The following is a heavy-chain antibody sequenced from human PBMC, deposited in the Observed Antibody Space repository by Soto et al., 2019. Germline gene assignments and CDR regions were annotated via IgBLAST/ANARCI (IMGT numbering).Heavy chain of an antibody. Sequence: GESLKISCKGSGYSFSNYRIGWVRQMPGKGLEWMGIIYPGDSDTKNNPAFQGQVTISADKSFNTVYLRWSSLKASGSAKYYCAGHGGGRVAMSGFNGMDVWGQGTTVT. V-gene: IGHV5-51*01. CDR2: IYPGDSDT. J-gene: IGHJ6*02. D-gene: IGHD3-3*01. CDR3: AGHGGGRVAMSGFNGMDV. CDR1: GYSFSNYR.